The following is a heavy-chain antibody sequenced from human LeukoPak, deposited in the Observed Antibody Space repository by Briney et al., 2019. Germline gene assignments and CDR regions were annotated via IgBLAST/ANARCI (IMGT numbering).Heavy chain of an antibody. CDR3: ARAPAGSLFWFDP. D-gene: IGHD3-10*01. CDR2: IYSGGST. V-gene: IGHV3-66*01. J-gene: IGHJ5*02. Sequence: GGSLRLSCAASGFTVSSNYMSWVRQAPGKGLEWVSVIYSGGSTYYADSVKGRFTISRDNSKNTLCLQMNSLRAEDTAVYYCARAPAGSLFWFDPWGQGTLVTVSS. CDR1: GFTVSSNY.